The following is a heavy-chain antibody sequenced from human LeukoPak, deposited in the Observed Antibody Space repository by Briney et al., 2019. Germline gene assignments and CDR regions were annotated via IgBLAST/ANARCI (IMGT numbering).Heavy chain of an antibody. D-gene: IGHD6-19*01. V-gene: IGHV1-69*13. J-gene: IGHJ4*02. CDR1: GGTFSSYA. Sequence: GASVKVSCKASGGTFSSYAISWVRQAPGQGLEWMGGIIPIFGTANYAQKFQGRVTITADESTSTAYMELSSLRSEDTAVYYCARDHRYSSGWYVGYWGQGTLVTVSS. CDR2: IIPIFGTA. CDR3: ARDHRYSSGWYVGY.